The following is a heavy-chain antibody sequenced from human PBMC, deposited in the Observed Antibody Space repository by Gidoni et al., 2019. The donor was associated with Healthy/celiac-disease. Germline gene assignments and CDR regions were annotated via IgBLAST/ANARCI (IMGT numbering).Heavy chain of an antibody. CDR1: GFTLSSYG. V-gene: IGHV3-30*18. Sequence: QVPLVESGGGVVQPGRSLRLSCAASGFTLSSYGMHWVRQAPGKGLEWVAVISYDGSNKYYADSVKGRFNISRDNSKNTLYLQMNSLRAEDTAVYYCAKDRYSSGWTLRDYWGQGTLVTVSS. J-gene: IGHJ4*02. CDR2: ISYDGSNK. D-gene: IGHD6-19*01. CDR3: AKDRYSSGWTLRDY.